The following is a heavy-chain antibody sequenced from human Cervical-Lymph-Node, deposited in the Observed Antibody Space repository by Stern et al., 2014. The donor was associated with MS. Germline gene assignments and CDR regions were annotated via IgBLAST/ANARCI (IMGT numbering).Heavy chain of an antibody. Sequence: VQLVESGGGLVQPGGSLRLSCASSGFTFSSYSMNLVRQAPGKGLEWVSYISSSSSTIYYADSVKGRFTISIDNAKNSLYLQMNSLRAEDTAVYYCARDTGDYDYFDYWGQGTLVTVSS. V-gene: IGHV3-48*01. D-gene: IGHD4-17*01. CDR3: ARDTGDYDYFDY. J-gene: IGHJ4*02. CDR2: ISSSSSTI. CDR1: GFTFSSYS.